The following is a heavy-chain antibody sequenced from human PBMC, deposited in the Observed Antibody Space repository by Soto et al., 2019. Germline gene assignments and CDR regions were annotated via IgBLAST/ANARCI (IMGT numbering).Heavy chain of an antibody. CDR3: ASPRRRYYDSSGYYYEYYFDY. V-gene: IGHV3-74*01. J-gene: IGHJ4*02. CDR2: LNSDGSST. D-gene: IGHD3-22*01. CDR1: GFTFSSYW. Sequence: EVQLVESGGGLVQPGGSLRLSCAASGFTFSSYWMHWVRQAPGKGLVWVSRLNSDGSSTSYADSVKGRFTISRDIAKNTLYLQMNSLRAEDTAVYYCASPRRRYYDSSGYYYEYYFDYWGQGTLVTVSS.